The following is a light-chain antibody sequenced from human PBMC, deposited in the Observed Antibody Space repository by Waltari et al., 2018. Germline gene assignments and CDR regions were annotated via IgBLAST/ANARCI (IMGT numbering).Light chain of an antibody. Sequence: DIVLTQSPGPLSLSPGERATLSCRASQSVSRYLAWYQQKPGQAPRLLIYGASSRATGIPDRFSGSGSGTDFSLTISRLEPEDFAVYYCQNHERLPAMFGQGTKVEIK. CDR3: QNHERLPAM. CDR2: GAS. V-gene: IGKV3-20*01. J-gene: IGKJ1*01. CDR1: QSVSRY.